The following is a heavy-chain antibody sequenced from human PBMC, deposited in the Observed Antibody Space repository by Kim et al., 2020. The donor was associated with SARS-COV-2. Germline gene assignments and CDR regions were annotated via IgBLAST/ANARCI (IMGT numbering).Heavy chain of an antibody. CDR1: GSTFSSYE. D-gene: IGHD2-15*01. V-gene: IGHV3-48*03. CDR3: ARTGSGRGNYFDY. J-gene: IGHJ4*02. CDR2: ISSRGMTK. Sequence: GGSLRLSCAASGSTFSSYEMNWVRQAPGKGLEWVSYISSRGMTKYYADSVKGRFTISRDNAKNSVYLQMNSLRAEDTAVYYCARTGSGRGNYFDYWGQGILVTVSS.